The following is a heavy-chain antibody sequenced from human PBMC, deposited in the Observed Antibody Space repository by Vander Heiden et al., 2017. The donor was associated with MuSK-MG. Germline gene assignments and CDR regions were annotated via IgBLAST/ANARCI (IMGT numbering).Heavy chain of an antibody. CDR3: ARWSYCSGGSCYYYYYYMDV. Sequence: EVQLVESGGGLVQPGGSLRLPCAASGFTFSSSWMSWVRQAPGKGLEWVANIKQDGSEKYYVDSVKGRFTISRDNAKNSLYLQMNSLRAEDTAVYYCARWSYCSGGSCYYYYYYMDVWGKGTTVTVSS. J-gene: IGHJ6*03. CDR1: GFTFSSSW. V-gene: IGHV3-7*01. CDR2: IKQDGSEK. D-gene: IGHD2-15*01.